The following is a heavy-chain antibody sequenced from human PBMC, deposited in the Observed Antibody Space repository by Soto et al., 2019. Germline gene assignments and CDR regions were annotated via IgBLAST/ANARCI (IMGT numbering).Heavy chain of an antibody. D-gene: IGHD3-3*02. Sequence: ASVKVSCKASGYTVTGYDIHWVRQATGQGLEWMGWMNPNTGYTANAQKFQGRVTVTADESTSTAYMELSGLRSDDTAVYYCVRDKDRQQLGGNYYYILDVWGQGTTVTVSS. J-gene: IGHJ6*02. V-gene: IGHV1-8*01. CDR1: GYTVTGYD. CDR3: VRDKDRQQLGGNYYYILDV. CDR2: MNPNTGYT.